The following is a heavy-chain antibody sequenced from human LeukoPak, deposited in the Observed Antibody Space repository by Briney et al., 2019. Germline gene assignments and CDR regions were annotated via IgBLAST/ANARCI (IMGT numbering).Heavy chain of an antibody. V-gene: IGHV3-9*01. J-gene: IGHJ6*02. D-gene: IGHD3-3*01. CDR2: ISWNSGSI. Sequence: GGSLRLSCAASGFTFDDYAMHWVRQAPGKGLEWVLGISWNSGSIGYADSVKGRFTISRDNAKNSLYLQMNSLRAEDTALYYCAKGTTATIFGVVAGMDVWGQGTTVTVSS. CDR1: GFTFDDYA. CDR3: AKGTTATIFGVVAGMDV.